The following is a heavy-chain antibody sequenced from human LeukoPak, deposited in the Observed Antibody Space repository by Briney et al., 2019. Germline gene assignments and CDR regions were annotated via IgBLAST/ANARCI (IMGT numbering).Heavy chain of an antibody. J-gene: IGHJ6*03. CDR3: ARLLATWDYYYMDV. CDR1: GFIVSSNY. V-gene: IGHV3-48*02. CDR2: IGGSGSFI. D-gene: IGHD3-3*02. Sequence: GGSLRLSCAASGFIVSSNYMSWVRQAPGKGLEWVSHIGGSGSFIYYADSVKGRFTISRDNAKNSVYLQMNSLRDEDTAVYFCARLLATWDYYYMDVWGKGTTVTVSS.